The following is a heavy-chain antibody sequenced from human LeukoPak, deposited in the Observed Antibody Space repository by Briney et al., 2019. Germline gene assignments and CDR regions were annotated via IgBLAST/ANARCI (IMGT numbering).Heavy chain of an antibody. D-gene: IGHD3-10*01. Sequence: GGSLRLSCAASGFTFSSYWMHWVRQAPGKGLVWVSRINSDGSSTSYADSVKGRFTISRDNSKNSMYLQMSSLRAEDTAIYYCAEVESSYCRIWGQGTLVTVSS. J-gene: IGHJ4*01. CDR2: INSDGSST. CDR1: GFTFSSYW. CDR3: AEVESSYCRI. V-gene: IGHV3-74*01.